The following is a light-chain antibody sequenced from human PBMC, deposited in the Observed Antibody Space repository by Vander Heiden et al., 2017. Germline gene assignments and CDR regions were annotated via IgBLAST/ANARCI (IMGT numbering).Light chain of an antibody. V-gene: IGKV4-1*01. CDR1: QSVLYSSNNKNY. J-gene: IGKJ4*01. CDR2: WAS. Sequence: DILMTQSPDSLAVSLGERATTNCKSSQSVLYSSNNKNYLAWYQQKPGQPPKLLIYWASTRESGVPDRFSGSGSGTDFTLTISSLQAEDVAVYYCQQYYSTPLLTFGGGTKVEIK. CDR3: QQYYSTPLLT.